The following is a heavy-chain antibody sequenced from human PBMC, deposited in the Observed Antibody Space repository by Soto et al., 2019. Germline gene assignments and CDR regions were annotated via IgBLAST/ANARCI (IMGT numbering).Heavy chain of an antibody. D-gene: IGHD2-8*01. CDR2: INHGGST. V-gene: IGHV4-34*01. CDR1: GGSFSGYY. CDR3: ARVDIVLMVYARRYNWFDP. J-gene: IGHJ5*02. Sequence: SETLSLTCAVYGGSFSGYYWSWIRQPPGKGLEWIGEINHGGSTNYNPSLKSRVTISVDTSKNQFSLKLSSVTAADTAVYYCARVDIVLMVYARRYNWFDPWGQGTLVTVSS.